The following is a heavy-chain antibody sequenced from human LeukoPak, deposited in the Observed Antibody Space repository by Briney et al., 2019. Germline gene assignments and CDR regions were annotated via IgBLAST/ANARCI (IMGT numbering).Heavy chain of an antibody. J-gene: IGHJ4*02. Sequence: GGSLRLSCAAFGFTFSSSAMSWVRQAPGKGLEWVSAISNNGGYTYYADSVQGRFTISRDNSKSTLCLQMNSLRAEDTAVYYCAKQLGYCSDGSCYFPYWGQGTLVTVSS. CDR1: GFTFSSSA. CDR3: AKQLGYCSDGSCYFPY. D-gene: IGHD2-15*01. CDR2: ISNNGGYT. V-gene: IGHV3-23*01.